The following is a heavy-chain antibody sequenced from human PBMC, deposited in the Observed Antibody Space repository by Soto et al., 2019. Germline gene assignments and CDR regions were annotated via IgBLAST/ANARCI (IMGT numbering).Heavy chain of an antibody. D-gene: IGHD6-13*01. CDR1: GYSFTSYW. CDR3: ARHAYCSHRYYYYYMYV. CDR2: IYPGDSDT. Sequence: GESLKISCKGSGYSFTSYWIGWVRQMPGKGLEWMGIIYPGDSDTRYSPSFQGQVTISADKSISTAYLQWSSLKASDTAMYYCARHAYCSHRYYYYYMYVWGKGTTVTVSS. J-gene: IGHJ6*03. V-gene: IGHV5-51*01.